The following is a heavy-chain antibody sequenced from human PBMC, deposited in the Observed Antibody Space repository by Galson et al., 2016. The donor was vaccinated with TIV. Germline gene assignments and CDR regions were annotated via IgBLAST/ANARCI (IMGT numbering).Heavy chain of an antibody. V-gene: IGHV3-11*01. CDR2: ITYSGSHK. J-gene: IGHJ6*02. D-gene: IGHD1-26*01. Sequence: SLRLSCAASGFTLSDYYLTWVRQAPGQGLQWLSYITYSGSHKYDADSMKGRLSISRDSAKNSIYLDISGLRVADTAVYYCARYSGRFYAMDVWGQGTTVIVSS. CDR3: ARYSGRFYAMDV. CDR1: GFTLSDYY.